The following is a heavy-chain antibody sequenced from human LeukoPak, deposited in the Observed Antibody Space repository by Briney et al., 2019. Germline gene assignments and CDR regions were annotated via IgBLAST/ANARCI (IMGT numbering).Heavy chain of an antibody. CDR1: GFTFSSYA. V-gene: IGHV3-30*01. D-gene: IGHD3-10*01. CDR3: ARSKYSVRSFDY. Sequence: GGSLRLSCAASGFTFSSYAMHWVRQAPGKGIEWVAVISYDGSNKYYADSVKGRFTISRDNSKNTLYLQMNSLRAEDTAVYYCARSKYSVRSFDYWGQGTLVTVSS. J-gene: IGHJ4*02. CDR2: ISYDGSNK.